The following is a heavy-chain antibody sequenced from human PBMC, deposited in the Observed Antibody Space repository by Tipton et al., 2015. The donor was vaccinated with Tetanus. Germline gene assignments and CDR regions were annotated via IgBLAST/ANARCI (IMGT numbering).Heavy chain of an antibody. Sequence: SLRLSCAASGFTFSSYSMNWVRQAPGKGLEWVSYISSSSSTIYYADSVKGRFTISRDNAKNSLYLQMNSLRDEDTAVYYCARDASPIYSSGWDMVGNWFDPWGQGTLVTVSS. CDR1: GFTFSSYS. V-gene: IGHV3-48*02. CDR3: ARDASPIYSSGWDMVGNWFDP. CDR2: ISSSSSTI. J-gene: IGHJ5*02. D-gene: IGHD6-19*01.